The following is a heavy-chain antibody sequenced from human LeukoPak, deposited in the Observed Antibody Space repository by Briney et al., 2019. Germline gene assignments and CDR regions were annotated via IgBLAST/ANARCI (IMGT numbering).Heavy chain of an antibody. CDR2: LSSRGGST. D-gene: IGHD4-17*01. V-gene: IGHV3-23*01. J-gene: IGHJ4*02. CDR3: ARGVTVTTDF. CDR1: GXFFSNYD. Sequence: GSLRLSCLASGXFFSNYDMNWVRQAPGKGLEWVSGLSSRGGSTFYADSVKGRFTISRDNSKNTVYLQMNSLRGEDTAIYYCARGVTVTTDFWGQGTLVTVSS.